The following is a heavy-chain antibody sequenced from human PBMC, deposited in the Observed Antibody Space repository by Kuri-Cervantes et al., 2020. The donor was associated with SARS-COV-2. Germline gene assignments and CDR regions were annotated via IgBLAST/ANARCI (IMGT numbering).Heavy chain of an antibody. D-gene: IGHD3-3*01. CDR1: GFTVSSNY. J-gene: IGHJ6*03. CDR2: IYSGGST. Sequence: GSLRLSCAASGFTVSSNYMSWVRQAPGKGLEWVSVIYSGGSTYYADSVKGRFTISRDNSKNTLYLQMNSLRAEDTAVYYCARKGVDYYYYMDVWGKGTTVTVSS. V-gene: IGHV3-66*02. CDR3: ARKGVDYYYYMDV.